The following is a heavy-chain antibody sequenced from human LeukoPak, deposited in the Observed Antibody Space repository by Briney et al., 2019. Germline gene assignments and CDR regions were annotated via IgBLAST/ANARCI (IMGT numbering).Heavy chain of an antibody. CDR1: GGSISGGGYS. V-gene: IGHV4-30-2*01. CDR3: ARVGTWVFDY. D-gene: IGHD1-1*01. Sequence: SETLSLTCAVSGGSISGGGYSWSWIRQPPGKGLEWIGYIYHSGSTYYNPSLKSRVTISVDRSKNQFSLKLSSVTAADTAVYYCARVGTWVFDYWGQGTLVTVSS. J-gene: IGHJ4*02. CDR2: IYHSGST.